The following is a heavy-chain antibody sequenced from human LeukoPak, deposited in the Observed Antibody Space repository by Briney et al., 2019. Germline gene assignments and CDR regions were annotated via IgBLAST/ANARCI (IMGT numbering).Heavy chain of an antibody. V-gene: IGHV3-23*01. CDR3: AELGITMIGGV. CDR2: ISGSGGST. Sequence: GRSLRLSCAASGFTFSNYGMHWVRQAPGKGLEWVSVISGSGGSTYYADSVKGRFTISRDNSKNTLYLQMNSLRAEDTAVYYCAELGITMIGGVWGKGTTVTISS. CDR1: GFTFSNYG. D-gene: IGHD3-10*02. J-gene: IGHJ6*04.